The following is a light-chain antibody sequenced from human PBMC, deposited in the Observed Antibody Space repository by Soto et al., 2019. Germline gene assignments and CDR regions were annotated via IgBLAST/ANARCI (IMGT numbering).Light chain of an antibody. CDR2: GAS. V-gene: IGKV3-20*01. J-gene: IGKJ3*01. Sequence: VFPQYPGAPSFSPRERATLSWRVSQSVSSSYLAWYQQKPGQAPRLLIYGASSRATGVPDRFSGSGSGTDFTLTISRLEPEDFAVYYCQQYGSSSITFCPGANVDIK. CDR1: QSVSSSY. CDR3: QQYGSSSIT.